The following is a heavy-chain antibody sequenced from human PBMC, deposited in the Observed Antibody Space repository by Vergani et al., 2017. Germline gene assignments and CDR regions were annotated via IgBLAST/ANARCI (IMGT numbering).Heavy chain of an antibody. CDR3: ARSRPYCTSCSCPAI. CDR1: GFTFSDFS. D-gene: IGHD2-2*01. Sequence: VQLVESGGGMVKPGGSLRLSCAASGFTFSDFSMSWVRQAPGKGLEWIGSINYVGRTYYIPSLQSRATVFVDTSKNQFSLNLTSVTVADTAVYYCARSRPYCTSCSCPAIWGQGTLVTVSS. V-gene: IGHV4-38-2*01. CDR2: INYVGRT. J-gene: IGHJ4*02.